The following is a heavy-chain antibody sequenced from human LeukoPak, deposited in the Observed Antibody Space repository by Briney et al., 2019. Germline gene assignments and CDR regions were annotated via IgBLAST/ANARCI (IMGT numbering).Heavy chain of an antibody. CDR3: VRQVRRIAAPGEIDY. CDR2: IYYSGST. V-gene: IGHV4-39*01. Sequence: KPSETLSLTCTVSGGSISSSSYYWGWIRQPPGKGLEWIGSIYYSGSTYYNPSLKSRITISVDTPKNQFSLKLSSVTAADTAVYYCVRQVRRIAAPGEIDYWGQGTLVTVSS. CDR1: GGSISSSSYY. D-gene: IGHD6-13*01. J-gene: IGHJ4*02.